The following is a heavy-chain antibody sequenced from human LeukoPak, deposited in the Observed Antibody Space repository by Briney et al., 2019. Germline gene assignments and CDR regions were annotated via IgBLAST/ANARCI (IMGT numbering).Heavy chain of an antibody. V-gene: IGHV4-59*01. CDR1: GGSFSTYY. D-gene: IGHD3-16*01. Sequence: SEPLSLTCTVSGGSFSTYYWSWIRQPPGKGLEWIGYIYYSGSTDYNPSLKSRVTMSLDTSKNQFSLNLNSVTAADTAVYYCARAVITFGAAVAKGFDCWGQGTLVTVSS. CDR3: ARAVITFGAAVAKGFDC. CDR2: IYYSGST. J-gene: IGHJ4*02.